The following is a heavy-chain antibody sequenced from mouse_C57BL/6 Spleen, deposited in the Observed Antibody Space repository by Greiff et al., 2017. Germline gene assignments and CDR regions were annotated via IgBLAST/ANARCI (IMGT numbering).Heavy chain of an antibody. V-gene: IGHV1-55*01. CDR3: ARSPDGYYGLDAMDD. Sequence: QVQLQQPGAELVKPGASVKMSCKASGYTFTSYWITWVKQRPGQGLEWIGDIYPGSGSTNYNEKFKSKATLTVDTSSSTAYMQLSSLTSEDSAVYYCARSPDGYYGLDAMDDWGQGTSVTVSS. J-gene: IGHJ4*01. D-gene: IGHD2-3*01. CDR1: GYTFTSYW. CDR2: IYPGSGST.